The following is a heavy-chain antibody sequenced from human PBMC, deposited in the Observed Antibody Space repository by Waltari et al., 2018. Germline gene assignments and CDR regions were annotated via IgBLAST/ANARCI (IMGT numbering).Heavy chain of an antibody. J-gene: IGHJ6*03. D-gene: IGHD6-6*01. CDR1: GFTFSSYA. CDR2: ISGSGGST. V-gene: IGHV3-23*04. CDR3: AKDWGSSYYYYYMDV. Sequence: EVQLVASGVGLVQPGGSMRLSCAASGFTFSSYAISWARQAPGKGLEWVSAISGSGGSTYYADSVKGRFTISRDNSKNTLYLQMNSLRAEDTAVYYCAKDWGSSYYYYYMDVWGKGTTVTVSS.